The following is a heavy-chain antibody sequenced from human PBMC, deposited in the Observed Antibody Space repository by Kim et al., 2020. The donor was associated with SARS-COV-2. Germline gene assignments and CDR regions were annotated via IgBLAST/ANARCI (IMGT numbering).Heavy chain of an antibody. D-gene: IGHD1-26*01. Sequence: ASVKVSCKVSGYTLTELSMHWVRQAPGKGLEWMGGFDPEDGETIYAQKFQGRVTMTEDTSTDTAYMELSSERSEDTAVYYCATSPAIVGAPDDYYYYYGINVWGQGTTVTVSS. CDR3: ATSPAIVGAPDDYYYYYGINV. J-gene: IGHJ6*02. CDR2: FDPEDGET. V-gene: IGHV1-24*01. CDR1: GYTLTELS.